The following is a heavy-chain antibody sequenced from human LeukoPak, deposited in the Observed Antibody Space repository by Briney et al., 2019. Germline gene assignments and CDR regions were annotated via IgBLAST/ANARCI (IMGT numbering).Heavy chain of an antibody. V-gene: IGHV1-46*01. D-gene: IGHD6-13*01. J-gene: IGHJ3*02. CDR3: ASPGIAAAGFPGAFDI. CDR2: INPSGGST. CDR1: GYTFTSYY. Sequence: ASVKVSCKASGYTFTSYYMHWVRQAPGQGLEWMGIINPSGGSTSYAQKFQGRVTMTRDTSTSTVYMELSSLRSEDTAVYYCASPGIAAAGFPGAFDIWGQGTMVTVSS.